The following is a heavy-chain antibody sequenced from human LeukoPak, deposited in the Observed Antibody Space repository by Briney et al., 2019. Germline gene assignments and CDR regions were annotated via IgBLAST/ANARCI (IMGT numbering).Heavy chain of an antibody. J-gene: IGHJ4*02. CDR1: GFTSSFYW. Sequence: GGSLRLSCAASGFTSSFYWMSWVRQAPGKGLEWVANINQVASEKNYVDSVKGRFTISRDNAKNSLYLQMNSVRAEDTAMYYCARGSRTIELGDDYWGQGTLVTVSS. CDR2: INQVASEK. CDR3: ARGSRTIELGDDY. V-gene: IGHV3-7*02. D-gene: IGHD5-24*01.